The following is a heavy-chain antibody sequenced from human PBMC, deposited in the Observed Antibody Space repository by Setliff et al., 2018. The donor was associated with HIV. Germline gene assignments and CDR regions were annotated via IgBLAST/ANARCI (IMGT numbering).Heavy chain of an antibody. CDR3: ARDLLGSSSLVDY. D-gene: IGHD6-6*01. CDR1: GGSISSGSYY. CDR2: IHTSGSS. J-gene: IGHJ4*02. Sequence: PSETLSLTCTVSGGSISSGSYYWSWIRQPAEKGLEWIGHIHTSGSSSYNPSPKSRVIISLDTSKNQISLKLNSVTAADTAVYYCARDLLGSSSLVDYWGQGTLVTVSS. V-gene: IGHV4-61*09.